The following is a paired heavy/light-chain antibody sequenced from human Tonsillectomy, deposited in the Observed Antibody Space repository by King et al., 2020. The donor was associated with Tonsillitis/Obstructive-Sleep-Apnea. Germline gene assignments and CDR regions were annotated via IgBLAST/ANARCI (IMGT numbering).Heavy chain of an antibody. V-gene: IGHV3-15*01. D-gene: IGHD3-10*01. Sequence: EVQLVESGGGLVKPGGSLRLSCAASGFTFSNAWMSWVRQAPGKGLEWVGRIKSKTDGGTTDYAAPVKGRFTISRDDSKNTLYLQMNSLKTEDTAVYYCTTKITMVRGVIITTPQIDYWGQGTLVTVSS. J-gene: IGHJ4*02. CDR1: GFTFSNAW. CDR3: TTKITMVRGVIITTPQIDY. CDR2: IKSKTDGGTT.
Light chain of an antibody. CDR1: ALPKQY. CDR2: KDS. Sequence: SYELTQPPSVSVSPGQTARITCSGDALPKQYAYWYQQKPGQAPVLVIYKDSERPSGIPERFSGSSSGTTVTLTISGVQAEDEADYYCQSADSSGTYEVFGGGTKLTVL. J-gene: IGLJ2*01. V-gene: IGLV3-25*02. CDR3: QSADSSGTYEV.